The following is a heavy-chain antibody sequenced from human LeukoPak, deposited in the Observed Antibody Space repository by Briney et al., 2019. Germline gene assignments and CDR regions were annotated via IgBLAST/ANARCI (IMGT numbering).Heavy chain of an antibody. Sequence: PSETLSLTCAVSGGSISSSNWWSWVRPAPGRGLEWVANIKPDGSAEYYAASVKGRFTVSRDNAKNSLYLQMNSLRVEDTAVYYCARANNSSWHNWGQGTLVTVSS. CDR3: ARANNSSWHN. CDR1: GGSISSSNW. J-gene: IGHJ4*02. V-gene: IGHV3-7*01. CDR2: IKPDGSAE. D-gene: IGHD6-13*01.